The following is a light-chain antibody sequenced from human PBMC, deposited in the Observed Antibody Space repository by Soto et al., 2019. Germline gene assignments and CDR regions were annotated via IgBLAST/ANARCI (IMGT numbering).Light chain of an antibody. CDR2: DND. CDR1: SSNIGINY. J-gene: IGLJ3*02. CDR3: GTWDSSLSIGV. Sequence: QSVLTQPPSVSAAPGQKVTISCSGSSSNIGINYVSWYQQLPGTAPKLLIYDNDKRPSGIPDRFSGSKSGTSATLGISGLQTGDEADYYCGTWDSSLSIGVFGGGTKVTVL. V-gene: IGLV1-51*01.